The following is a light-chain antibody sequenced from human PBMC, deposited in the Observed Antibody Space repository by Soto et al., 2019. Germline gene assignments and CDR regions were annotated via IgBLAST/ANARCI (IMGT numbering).Light chain of an antibody. Sequence: QSALTQPPSASGSPGQSVTSSCTGSSSDVGGYNFVSWYQQHPGKAPKLMIYDVSERPSGVPDRFSGSKYGNTASLTVSGLQADDEADYYCSSYAGTSIPVVFGGGTKLTVL. CDR2: DVS. V-gene: IGLV2-8*01. J-gene: IGLJ2*01. CDR3: SSYAGTSIPVV. CDR1: SSDVGGYNF.